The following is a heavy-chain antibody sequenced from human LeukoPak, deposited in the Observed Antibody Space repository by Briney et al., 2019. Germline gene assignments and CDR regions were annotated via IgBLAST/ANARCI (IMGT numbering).Heavy chain of an antibody. CDR3: VKGYIPVAGWFDY. D-gene: IGHD6-19*01. Sequence: GGSLRLSCSASGFTFSSYAMHWVRQAPGKGLEYVSSISSDGGSTYYADSVTGRFTISRDDSKNTLYLQMSGLRTEDTAVFYCVKGYIPVAGWFDYWGRGTLVTVSS. J-gene: IGHJ4*02. CDR1: GFTFSSYA. V-gene: IGHV3-64D*09. CDR2: ISSDGGST.